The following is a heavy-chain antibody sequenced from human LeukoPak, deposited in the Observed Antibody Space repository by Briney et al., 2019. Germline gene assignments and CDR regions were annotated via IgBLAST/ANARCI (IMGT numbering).Heavy chain of an antibody. CDR3: ATESKVGAYFDY. CDR2: FDPEDGET. V-gene: IGHV1-24*01. J-gene: IGHJ4*02. D-gene: IGHD1-26*01. Sequence: ASVKVSRKVSGYTLTELSMHCVRQAPGKGLEWMGGFDPEDGETIYAQKFQGRVTMTEDTSTDTAYMELSSLRSEDTAVYYCATESKVGAYFDYWGQGTLVTVSS. CDR1: GYTLTELS.